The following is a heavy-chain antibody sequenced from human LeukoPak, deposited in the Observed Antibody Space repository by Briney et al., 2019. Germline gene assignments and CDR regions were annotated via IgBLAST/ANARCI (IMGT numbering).Heavy chain of an antibody. Sequence: GGSLRLSCTASGFTFGDYAMSWVRQAPGKGLEWVGFIRSKAYGGTTEYAASVKGRFTISRDDSKSVAYLQMNSLKTEDTAVYYCTRDPCSSGYFESYFDYWGQGTLVTVSS. CDR3: TRDPCSSGYFESYFDY. J-gene: IGHJ4*02. CDR1: GFTFGDYA. CDR2: IRSKAYGGTT. D-gene: IGHD3-22*01. V-gene: IGHV3-49*04.